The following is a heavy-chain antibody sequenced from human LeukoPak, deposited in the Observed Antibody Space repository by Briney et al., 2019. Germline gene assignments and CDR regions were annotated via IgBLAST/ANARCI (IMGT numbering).Heavy chain of an antibody. CDR2: INHSGST. CDR3: ARDVLRYFDWLPGGDAFDI. D-gene: IGHD3-9*01. Sequence: PSETLSLTCAVYGGSFSGYYWSWIRQPPGKGLEWIGEINHSGSTNYNPSLKSRVTISVDTSKNQFSLKLSSVTAADTAVYYCARDVLRYFDWLPGGDAFDIWGQGTMVTVSS. CDR1: GGSFSGYY. J-gene: IGHJ3*02. V-gene: IGHV4-34*01.